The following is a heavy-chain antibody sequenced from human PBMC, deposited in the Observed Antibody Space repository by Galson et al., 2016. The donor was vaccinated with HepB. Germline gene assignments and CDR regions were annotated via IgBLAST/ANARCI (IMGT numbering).Heavy chain of an antibody. CDR2: IYWDDDK. D-gene: IGHD6-19*01. Sequence: PALVKPTQTLTLTCTFSGFSLSTSGVGVGWIRQPPGKALEWLALIYWDDDKRYNPSLKSRLTITKDTSKNQVVLTVTNMDPVDTATYYCAHIDYSSGHHLFDYWGQGTPVTVSS. CDR3: AHIDYSSGHHLFDY. J-gene: IGHJ4*02. CDR1: GFSLSTSGVG. V-gene: IGHV2-5*02.